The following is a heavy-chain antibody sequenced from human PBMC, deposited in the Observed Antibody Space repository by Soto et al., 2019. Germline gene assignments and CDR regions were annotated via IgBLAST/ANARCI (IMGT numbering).Heavy chain of an antibody. J-gene: IGHJ4*03. D-gene: IGHD1-1*01. CDR3: ARLRQGGSANNCYLDT. V-gene: IGHV4-4*02. Sequence: SETLSLTCTLSGGSVRAPDWWNWVRQSPDKGLEWIAEVHISGHSNYNPSLRSRVSVSIDSSKNQFYLNLNSVTAADTAIDYFARLRQGGSANNCYLDTWAQGTQVKVSS. CDR2: VHISGHS. CDR1: GGSVRAPDW.